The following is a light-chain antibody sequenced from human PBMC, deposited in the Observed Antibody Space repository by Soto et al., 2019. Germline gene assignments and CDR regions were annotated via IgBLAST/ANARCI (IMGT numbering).Light chain of an antibody. V-gene: IGLV2-14*03. Sequence: QSVLTQPASVSGSPGQSITISCTGTSSDVGAYKYVSWYQQHPGKAPKLIIYGVSNRPSGVSNRFSGSKSGNTAFLTISGLQPEDEADYYCSSFTGITTIDVFGNGTKVTV. CDR3: SSFTGITTIDV. CDR1: SSDVGAYKY. CDR2: GVS. J-gene: IGLJ1*01.